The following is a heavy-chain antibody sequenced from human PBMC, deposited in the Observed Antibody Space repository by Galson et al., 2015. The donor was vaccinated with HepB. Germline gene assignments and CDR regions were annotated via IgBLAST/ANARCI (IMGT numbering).Heavy chain of an antibody. V-gene: IGHV1-18*01. J-gene: IGHJ3*02. CDR3: ARDLSGGSWDSGAFDI. Sequence: SVKVSCKASGYTFTSYGISWVRQAPGQGLEWMGWISAYNGNTNYAQKLQGRVTMTTDTSTSTAYMELRSLRSDDTAVYYCARDLSGGSWDSGAFDIWGQGTMVTVSS. D-gene: IGHD2-15*01. CDR1: GYTFTSYG. CDR2: ISAYNGNT.